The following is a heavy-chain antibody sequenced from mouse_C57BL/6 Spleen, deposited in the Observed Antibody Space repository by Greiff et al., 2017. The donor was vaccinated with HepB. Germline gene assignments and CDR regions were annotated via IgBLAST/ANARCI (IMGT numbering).Heavy chain of an antibody. D-gene: IGHD1-1*01. Sequence: EVKVVESEGGLVQPGSSMKLSCTASGFTFSDYYMAWVRQVPEKGLEWVANINYDGSSTYYLDSLKSRFIISRDNAKNILYLQMSSLKSEDTATYYCARSAYGSYFDYWGQGTTLTVSS. CDR1: GFTFSDYY. CDR3: ARSAYGSYFDY. V-gene: IGHV5-16*01. CDR2: INYDGSST. J-gene: IGHJ2*01.